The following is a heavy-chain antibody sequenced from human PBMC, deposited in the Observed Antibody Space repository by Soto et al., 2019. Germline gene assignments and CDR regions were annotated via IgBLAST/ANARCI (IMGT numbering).Heavy chain of an antibody. J-gene: IGHJ5*02. CDR1: GFTFSSYA. Sequence: GSLRPSCAASGFTFSSYAMSWVRQAPGKGLEWVSAISGSGGSTYYADSVKGLFTISRDNSKNTLYLQMNSLRAEDTAVYYCARCGVGATRWFDPWGQGTLVTVSS. D-gene: IGHD1-26*01. CDR3: ARCGVGATRWFDP. CDR2: ISGSGGST. V-gene: IGHV3-23*01.